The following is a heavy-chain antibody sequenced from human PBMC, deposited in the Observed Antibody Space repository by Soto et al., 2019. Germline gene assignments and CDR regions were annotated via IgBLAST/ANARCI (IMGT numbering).Heavy chain of an antibody. CDR2: IIPIFGTA. V-gene: IGHV1-69*01. Sequence: QVQLVQSGAEVKKPGSSVKVSCKASGGTFSSYAISWVRQAPGQGLEWMGGIIPIFGTANYAQKLQGRVTITADDSTSTAYMELSSLRSEDTAVYYCARVLKGYYDSSGYAFDIWGQGTMVTVSS. J-gene: IGHJ3*02. CDR1: GGTFSSYA. CDR3: ARVLKGYYDSSGYAFDI. D-gene: IGHD3-22*01.